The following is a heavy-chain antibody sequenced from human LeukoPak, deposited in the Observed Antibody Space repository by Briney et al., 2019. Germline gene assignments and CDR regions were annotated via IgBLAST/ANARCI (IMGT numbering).Heavy chain of an antibody. CDR1: GFTFSSYA. V-gene: IGHV3-30*04. D-gene: IGHD6-6*01. J-gene: IGHJ4*02. CDR2: ISYDGSNK. CDR3: AKGSSSSRPYYFDY. Sequence: PGGSLRLSCAASGFTFSSYAMHWVRQAPGKGLEWVAVISYDGSNKYYADSVKGRFTISRDNSKNTLYLQMSSLRAEDTAIYYCAKGSSSSRPYYFDYWGQGILVTVSS.